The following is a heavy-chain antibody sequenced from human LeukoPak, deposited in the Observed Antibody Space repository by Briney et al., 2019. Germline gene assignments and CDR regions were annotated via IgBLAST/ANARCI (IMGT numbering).Heavy chain of an antibody. J-gene: IGHJ4*02. CDR3: ATLRWGSGRYAGDF. V-gene: IGHV3-48*04. CDR2: ISSRGTSI. D-gene: IGHD6-19*01. Sequence: GGSLRLSCAASGFTFTTYWMGWVRQAPGKGLEWISYISSRGTSIYYADSVKGRFSISRDNANHSLSLQMNSLRVEDTAVYYCATLRWGSGRYAGDFWGQGILVTVSS. CDR1: GFTFTTYW.